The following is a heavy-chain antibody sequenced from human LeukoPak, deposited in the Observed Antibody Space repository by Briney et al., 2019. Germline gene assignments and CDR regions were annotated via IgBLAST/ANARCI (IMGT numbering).Heavy chain of an antibody. Sequence: GGSLRLSCAASGLIFHNYALVWIRRAPGKGPEWVSAILGGGGTFYADAVKGRFTISRDNSKNTLYLQMNSLRAEDTATYYCGPDPNGNYIGAFDFWGRGTMVTVSS. V-gene: IGHV3-23*01. CDR1: GLIFHNYA. CDR3: GPDPNGNYIGAFDF. J-gene: IGHJ3*01. CDR2: ILGGGGT. D-gene: IGHD4-17*01.